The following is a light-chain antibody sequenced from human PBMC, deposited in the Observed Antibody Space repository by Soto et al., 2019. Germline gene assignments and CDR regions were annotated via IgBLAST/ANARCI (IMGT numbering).Light chain of an antibody. CDR2: DAS. Sequence: EIVLTQSPATLSLSPGERATLSCRASQSVSSYLAWYQQKPGQAPRLLIYDASNRATGIPARFSGSGSGTDFTLTISSLEPEDLADYYCQQRSNWQLTFGGGTKVEIK. CDR1: QSVSSY. J-gene: IGKJ4*01. V-gene: IGKV3-11*01. CDR3: QQRSNWQLT.